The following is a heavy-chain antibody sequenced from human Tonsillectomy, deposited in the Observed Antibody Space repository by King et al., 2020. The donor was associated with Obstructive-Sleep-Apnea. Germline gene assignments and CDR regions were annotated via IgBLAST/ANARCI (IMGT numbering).Heavy chain of an antibody. CDR1: GGSISSYY. D-gene: IGHD3-9*01. CDR3: ARASGILTGYPDAFDI. Sequence: QLQESGPGLVKPSETLSLTCTVSGGSISSYYWSWIRQPPGKGLEWIGYIYYSWSTNYNPSLKSRVTISVDTSKNQFSLKLSSVTAADTAVYYCARASGILTGYPDAFDIWGQGTMVTVSS. J-gene: IGHJ3*02. CDR2: IYYSWST. V-gene: IGHV4-59*01.